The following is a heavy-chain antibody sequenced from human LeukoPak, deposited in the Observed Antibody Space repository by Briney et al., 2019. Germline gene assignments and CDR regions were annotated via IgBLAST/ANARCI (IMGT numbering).Heavy chain of an antibody. D-gene: IGHD5-12*01. J-gene: IGHJ4*02. CDR1: GGTFSSYA. V-gene: IGHV1-69*04. CDR3: ARLQNSGYEY. CDR2: IIPILGIA. Sequence: SVEVSCKASGGTFSSYAISWVRQAPGQGLEWMGRIIPILGIANYAQKFQGRVTITADKSTSTAYMELSSLRSEDTAVYYCARLQNSGYEYWGQGTLVTVSS.